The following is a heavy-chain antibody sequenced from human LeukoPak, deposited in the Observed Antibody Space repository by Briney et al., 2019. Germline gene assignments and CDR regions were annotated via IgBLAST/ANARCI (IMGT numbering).Heavy chain of an antibody. Sequence: GGSLRLSCAASGFTFSSYWMSWVRQAPGKGLEWVSVIYSGGSTYYADSVKGRFTISRDNSKNTLYLQMNSLRAEDTAVYYCARDVDGDYYYGMDVWGQGTTVTVSS. CDR2: IYSGGST. J-gene: IGHJ6*02. V-gene: IGHV3-53*01. D-gene: IGHD4-17*01. CDR1: GFTFSSYW. CDR3: ARDVDGDYYYGMDV.